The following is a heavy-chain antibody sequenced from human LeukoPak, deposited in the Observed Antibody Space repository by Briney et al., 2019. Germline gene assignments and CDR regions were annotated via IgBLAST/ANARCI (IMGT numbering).Heavy chain of an antibody. J-gene: IGHJ4*02. CDR3: ARDVAAAGTGIDY. V-gene: IGHV3-48*01. CDR2: ISSSGSTK. D-gene: IGHD6-13*01. CDR1: GITFSSYS. Sequence: PGGSLRLSCGASGITFSSYSMNWVRQAPGKGLEWVSYISSSGSTKYYADSVKGRFTISRDNSKNTLYLQMNSLRAEDTAVYYCARDVAAAGTGIDYWGQGTLVTVSS.